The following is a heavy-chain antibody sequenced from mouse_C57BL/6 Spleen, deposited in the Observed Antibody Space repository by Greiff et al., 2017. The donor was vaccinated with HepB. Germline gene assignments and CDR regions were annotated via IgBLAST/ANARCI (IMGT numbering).Heavy chain of an antibody. CDR1: GYTFTDYN. J-gene: IGHJ2*01. D-gene: IGHD1-1*02. CDR3: ARLGLWHYYFDY. V-gene: IGHV1-18*01. Sequence: VQLQQSGPELVKPGASVKIPCKASGYTFTDYNMDWVKQSHGKSLEWIGDINPNNGGTIYNQKFKGKATLTVDKSSSAAYMELRSLTSEDTAVYYCARLGLWHYYFDYWGQGTTLTVSS. CDR2: INPNNGGT.